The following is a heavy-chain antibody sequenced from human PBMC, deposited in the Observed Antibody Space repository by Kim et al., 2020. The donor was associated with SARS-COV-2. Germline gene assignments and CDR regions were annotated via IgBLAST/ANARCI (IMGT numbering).Heavy chain of an antibody. CDR3: ARDSSGSLAYYGMDV. Sequence: VKARLHISRANSKNTLDLQMNSLRAEDTAVYYCARDSSGSLAYYGMDVWGQGTTVTVSS. J-gene: IGHJ6*02. V-gene: IGHV3-30*07. D-gene: IGHD3-22*01.